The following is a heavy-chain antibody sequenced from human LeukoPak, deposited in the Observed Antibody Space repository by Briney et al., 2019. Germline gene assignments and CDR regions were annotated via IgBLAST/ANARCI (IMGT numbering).Heavy chain of an antibody. CDR2: INPNSGGA. Sequence: GPSVKVSCKASGYTFTAQYMHWVRQAPGQGLERMGWINPNSGGANYAQKFQGRVTMTRDTSISTAYMELSRLRSDDTAAYHCSTDEYNNGVCYLGSCGQGTLVTVSS. CDR3: STDEYNNGVCYLGS. D-gene: IGHD2-8*01. V-gene: IGHV1-2*02. CDR1: GYTFTAQY. J-gene: IGHJ5*02.